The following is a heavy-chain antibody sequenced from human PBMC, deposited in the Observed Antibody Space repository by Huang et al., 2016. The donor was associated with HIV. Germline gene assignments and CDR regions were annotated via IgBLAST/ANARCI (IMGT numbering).Heavy chain of an antibody. CDR2: IKQDESEK. D-gene: IGHD1-7*01. CDR3: ATKTAAMDI. V-gene: IGHV3-7*01. Sequence: VESGGSLVQPGGSIRLSCVGSTFRFGAYWMSWVRQSPGKGLEWVANIKQDESEKYYVDSVKGRFNISRDNAKKVLFLEMNNVRVEDTATYYCATKTAAMDIWGQGTTVTVS. J-gene: IGHJ6*02. CDR1: TFRFGAYW.